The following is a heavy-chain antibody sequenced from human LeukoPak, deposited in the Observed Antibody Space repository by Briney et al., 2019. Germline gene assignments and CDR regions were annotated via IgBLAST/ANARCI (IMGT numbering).Heavy chain of an antibody. Sequence: GGSLRLSCAASGFTFSSYSMNWVRQAPGKGLEWVSSISSSSSYIYYADSVKGRFTISRDNAKNSLYLQMNSLRAEDTAVYYCAREPTPKTTTPIDYWGQGTLVTVSS. D-gene: IGHD1-7*01. CDR1: GFTFSSYS. CDR3: AREPTPKTTTPIDY. J-gene: IGHJ4*02. V-gene: IGHV3-21*01. CDR2: ISSSSSYI.